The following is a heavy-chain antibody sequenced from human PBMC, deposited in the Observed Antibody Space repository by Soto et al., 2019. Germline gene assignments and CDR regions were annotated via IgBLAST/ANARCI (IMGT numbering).Heavy chain of an antibody. D-gene: IGHD3-3*01. CDR2: IYYSGST. CDR1: GGSISSYY. V-gene: IGHV4-59*01. CDR3: ARGLWSGYYYYYYGMDV. J-gene: IGHJ6*02. Sequence: PSETLSLTCTVSGGSISSYYWSWIRQPPGKGLEWIGYIYYSGSTNYNPSLKSRVTISVDTSKNRFSLKLSSVTAADTAVYYCARGLWSGYYYYYYGMDVWGQGTTVTVSS.